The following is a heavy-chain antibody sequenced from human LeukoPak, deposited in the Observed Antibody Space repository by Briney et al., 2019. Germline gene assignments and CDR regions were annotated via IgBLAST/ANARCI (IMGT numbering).Heavy chain of an antibody. CDR1: GFIFSYHG. Sequence: LTGGSLRLSCEASGFIFSYHGMNWVRQAPGKGLEWISGITSVGTTYYADSVKGRFTISRDNSMNTLWLQMNSLTVEDTALYYCAKDSAWLQYHSWGQGTLVTVSS. D-gene: IGHD5-24*01. CDR3: AKDSAWLQYHS. V-gene: IGHV3-23*01. CDR2: ITSVGTT. J-gene: IGHJ4*02.